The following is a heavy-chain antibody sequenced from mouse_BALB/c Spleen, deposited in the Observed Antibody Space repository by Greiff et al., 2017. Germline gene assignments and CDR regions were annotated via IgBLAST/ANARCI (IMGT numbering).Heavy chain of an antibody. V-gene: IGHV5-6-5*01. Sequence: DVMLVESGGGLVKPGGSLKLSCAASGFTFSSYAMSWVRQTPEKRLEWVASISSGGSTYYPDSVKGRFTISRDNARNILYLQMSSLRSEDTAMYYCARGGSTMITPMDYWGQGTSVTVSS. J-gene: IGHJ4*01. CDR2: ISSGGST. D-gene: IGHD2-4*01. CDR1: GFTFSSYA. CDR3: ARGGSTMITPMDY.